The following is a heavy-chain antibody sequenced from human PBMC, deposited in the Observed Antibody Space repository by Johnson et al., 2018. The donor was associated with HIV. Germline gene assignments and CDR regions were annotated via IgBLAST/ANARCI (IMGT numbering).Heavy chain of an antibody. V-gene: IGHV3-23*04. D-gene: IGHD1-26*01. CDR2: ISGSGGST. CDR3: ANTLRLVGATFRKDAFDAFDI. J-gene: IGHJ3*02. CDR1: GFIFDDYG. Sequence: EVQLVESGGGVVRPGGSLTLSCAASGFIFDDYGMNWVRQAPGKGLEWVSAISGSGGSTYYADSVKGRFTISRDNSKNTLYLQMNSLRAEDTAVYYCANTLRLVGATFRKDAFDAFDIWGQGTMVIVSS.